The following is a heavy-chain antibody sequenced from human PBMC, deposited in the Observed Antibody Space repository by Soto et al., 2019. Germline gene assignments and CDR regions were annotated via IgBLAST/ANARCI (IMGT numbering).Heavy chain of an antibody. CDR3: AREGTIPMVRGGPNFDY. CDR2: ISAYNDNT. D-gene: IGHD3-10*01. Sequence: QVQLVQSGAEVKEPGASVKVSCKASGYTFTSYGISWVRQAPGQGLEWMGWISAYNDNTNYAQRLQGRVTMTTETSTSTAYMELRSLRSDGTAVYYCAREGTIPMVRGGPNFDYWGQGTLVTVSS. V-gene: IGHV1-18*01. CDR1: GYTFTSYG. J-gene: IGHJ4*02.